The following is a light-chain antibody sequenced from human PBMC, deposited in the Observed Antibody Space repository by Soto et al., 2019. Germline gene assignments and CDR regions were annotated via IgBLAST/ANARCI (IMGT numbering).Light chain of an antibody. V-gene: IGKV1-5*01. CDR2: DAS. Sequence: DIQMTQSPSTLSASVGDRVTITCRASQSISSWLAWYQQKPGKAPKLLIYDASSLESGVPSRFSGSGYGTEFTLTISSLQPDDFATYYCQQYNSYSPWTFGQGTKVDLK. J-gene: IGKJ1*01. CDR1: QSISSW. CDR3: QQYNSYSPWT.